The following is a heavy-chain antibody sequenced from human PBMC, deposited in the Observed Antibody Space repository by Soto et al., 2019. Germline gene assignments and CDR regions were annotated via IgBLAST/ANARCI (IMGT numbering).Heavy chain of an antibody. CDR3: AKSLLSGWYGDAFYYYYGMDV. CDR1: GFTFSSYA. J-gene: IGHJ6*02. CDR2: ISGSGGST. Sequence: GGSLRLSCAASGFTFSSYAMNWVRQASGKGLEWVSAISGSGGSTYYADSVKGRFTISRDNSKNTLYLQMNSLRAEDTAVYYCAKSLLSGWYGDAFYYYYGMDVWGQGTTVTVSS. V-gene: IGHV3-23*01. D-gene: IGHD6-19*01.